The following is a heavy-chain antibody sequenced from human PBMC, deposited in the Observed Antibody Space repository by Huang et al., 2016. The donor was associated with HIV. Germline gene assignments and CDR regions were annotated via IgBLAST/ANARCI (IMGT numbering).Heavy chain of an antibody. D-gene: IGHD6-6*01. CDR2: ITPKRGGT. V-gene: IGHV1-2*02. CDR1: GYTFTDSN. CDR3: ARDWSFGSSTSPAD. J-gene: IGHJ4*02. Sequence: QVQLVQSGAEVKNPGASVRVSCKASGYTFTDSNIHWVRQAPGQGLEWMRWITPKRGGTIYAQRFQGRSTMTRDTTISTVHMDLRRIQSDDTAVYFCARDWSFGSSTSPADWGQGTLVTVSS.